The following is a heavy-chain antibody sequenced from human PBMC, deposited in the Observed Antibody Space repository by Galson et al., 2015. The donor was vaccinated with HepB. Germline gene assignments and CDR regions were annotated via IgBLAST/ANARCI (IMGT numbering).Heavy chain of an antibody. D-gene: IGHD6-13*01. J-gene: IGHJ4*02. CDR3: ARGYSRSWYSGLGF. CDR1: GFTVGSNY. CDR2: IYSGGNT. V-gene: IGHV3-53*01. Sequence: SLRLSCAASGFTVGSNYMSWVRQAPGRGLECVSVIYSGGNTYYADSVRGQFIISRDNSKNTLYLQMNSLRVEDTAVYYCARGYSRSWYSGLGFWGQGTLVTVSS.